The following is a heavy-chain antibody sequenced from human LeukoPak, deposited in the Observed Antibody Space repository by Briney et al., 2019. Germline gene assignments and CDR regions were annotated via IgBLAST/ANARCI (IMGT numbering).Heavy chain of an antibody. CDR2: ISGGNT. CDR1: GFTFSSYA. J-gene: IGHJ4*02. V-gene: IGHV3-23*01. Sequence: PGGSLRLSCAASGFTFSSYAMSWVRQAPGKGLEWVSCISGGNTYYADSVKGRFTIPRDNSKSTLYLQMNNLRAEDTAVHYCAKERGLGAVDYWGQGTLVTVSS. CDR3: AKERGLGAVDY. D-gene: IGHD1-26*01.